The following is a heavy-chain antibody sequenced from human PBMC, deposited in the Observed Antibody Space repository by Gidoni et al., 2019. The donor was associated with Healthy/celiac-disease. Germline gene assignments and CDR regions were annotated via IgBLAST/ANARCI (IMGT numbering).Heavy chain of an antibody. V-gene: IGHV1-2*02. CDR1: GYTFTGYY. CDR3: ARDYVVVAHGVQYNWFDP. Sequence: QVQLVQSGAEVKKSGASVKVSCKASGYTFTGYYMHWVRQVPGQGLEWMGWINPNSGGTNYAQKFQGRVTMTRDTSISTAYMELSRLRSDDTAVYYCARDYVVVAHGVQYNWFDPWGQGTLVTVS. CDR2: INPNSGGT. J-gene: IGHJ5*02. D-gene: IGHD2-15*01.